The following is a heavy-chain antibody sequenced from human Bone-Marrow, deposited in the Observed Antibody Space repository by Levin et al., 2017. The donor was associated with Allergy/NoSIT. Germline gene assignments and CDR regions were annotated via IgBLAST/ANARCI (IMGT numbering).Heavy chain of an antibody. CDR1: GILFSSYD. Sequence: ETLSLTCAASGILFSSYDMNWVRQAPGKGLEWVSSISAGGNYIYYADSVKGRFTISRDNAKNSLFLQMNSLRAEDTAVYYCASWAMYHYDRSAFDYFYYAMDVWGQGTTVTVSS. CDR3: ASWAMYHYDRSAFDYFYYAMDV. V-gene: IGHV3-21*01. CDR2: ISAGGNYI. J-gene: IGHJ6*02. D-gene: IGHD3-22*01.